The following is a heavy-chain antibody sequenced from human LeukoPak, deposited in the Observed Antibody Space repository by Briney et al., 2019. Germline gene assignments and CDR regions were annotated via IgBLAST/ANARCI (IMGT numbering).Heavy chain of an antibody. CDR3: ARDISGWAFFDY. CDR2: IYYSGST. CDR1: GGSISSYY. V-gene: IGHV4-59*01. J-gene: IGHJ4*02. Sequence: TPSETPSLTCTVPGGSISSYYWSWIRQPPGKGLEWIGYIYYSGSTNYNPSLKSRVTISVDTSKNQFSLKLSSVTAADTAVYYCARDISGWAFFDYWGQGTLVTVSS. D-gene: IGHD6-19*01.